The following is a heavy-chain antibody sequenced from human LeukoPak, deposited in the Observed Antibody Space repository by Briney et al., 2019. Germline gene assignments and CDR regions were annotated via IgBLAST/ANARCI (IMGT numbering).Heavy chain of an antibody. CDR2: IRGSGGGDT. Sequence: SGGSLRLSCAASGFIFSSYAMSWVRHAPGKGLECVSTIRGSGGGDTYYVDSVKGRFIISRANSKNTIFLQMNSLRAEDTAVYYCAKGATRATLPYYFDYWGQGTLVTVSS. D-gene: IGHD5-24*01. J-gene: IGHJ4*02. V-gene: IGHV3-23*01. CDR1: GFIFSSYA. CDR3: AKGATRATLPYYFDY.